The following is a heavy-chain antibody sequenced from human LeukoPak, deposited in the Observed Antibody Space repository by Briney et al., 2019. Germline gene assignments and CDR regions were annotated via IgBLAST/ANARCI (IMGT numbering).Heavy chain of an antibody. V-gene: IGHV1-8*03. Sequence: ASVKVSCKASGYTFTSYDINWVRQATGQGLEWMGWMNPNSGNTGYAQKFQGRVTITRNTSISTAYMELSSLRSEDTAVYYCARRGSSGWLFDYWGQGTLVTVSS. CDR1: GYTFTSYD. CDR2: MNPNSGNT. CDR3: ARRGSSGWLFDY. D-gene: IGHD6-19*01. J-gene: IGHJ4*02.